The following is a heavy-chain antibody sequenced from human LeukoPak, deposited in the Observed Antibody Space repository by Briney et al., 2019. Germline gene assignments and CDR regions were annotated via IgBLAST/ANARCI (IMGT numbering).Heavy chain of an antibody. D-gene: IGHD1-26*01. CDR1: GFTFDDYA. V-gene: IGHV3-43D*03. CDR3: ARDHAGSSFDY. J-gene: IGHJ4*02. CDR2: ISWGGGST. Sequence: GGSLRLSCAASGFTFDDYAMHWVRQAPGKGLEWVSLISWGGGSTYYADSVKGRFTISRDNSKNSLYLQMNSLRAEDTAVYYCARDHAGSSFDYWGQGTLVTVSS.